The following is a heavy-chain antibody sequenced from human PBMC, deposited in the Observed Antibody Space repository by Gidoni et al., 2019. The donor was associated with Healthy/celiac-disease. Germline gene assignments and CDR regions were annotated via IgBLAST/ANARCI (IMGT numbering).Heavy chain of an antibody. D-gene: IGHD3-22*01. CDR3: ARLVGDSSGYYPNYFDY. CDR2: IYYSGST. Sequence: QLQLQESGPGLVKPSETLSLTCTVSGGSISSSSYYWGWLRQPPGKGLEWIGSIYYSGSTYYNPSLKSRVTISVDTSKNQFSLKLSSVTAADTAVYYCARLVGDSSGYYPNYFDYWGQGTLVTVSS. V-gene: IGHV4-39*01. J-gene: IGHJ4*02. CDR1: GGSISSSSYY.